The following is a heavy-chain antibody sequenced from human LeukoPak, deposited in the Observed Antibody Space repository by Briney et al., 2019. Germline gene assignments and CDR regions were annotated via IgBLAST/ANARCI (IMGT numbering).Heavy chain of an antibody. CDR2: IYSEGNT. CDR3: ATHTWDY. Sequence: PGRSLRLSCAASGFTVSSNYMSWVRQAPGKGLEWVSVIYSEGNTYYADPVKGRFTISRDNSKNTVYFQMNSLRAEDTAVYYCATHTWDYWGQGTLVTVSS. CDR1: GFTVSSNY. J-gene: IGHJ4*02. V-gene: IGHV3-66*04.